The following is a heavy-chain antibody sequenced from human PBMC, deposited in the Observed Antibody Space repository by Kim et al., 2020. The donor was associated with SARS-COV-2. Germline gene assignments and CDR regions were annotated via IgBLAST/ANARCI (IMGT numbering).Heavy chain of an antibody. J-gene: IGHJ5*02. CDR2: K. CDR3: ARADGYDNWFDP. D-gene: IGHD3-22*01. Sequence: KYYADYVKSRFTSSRDNSKNTLYLQMNSLRAEDTAVYYCARADGYDNWFDPWGQGTLVTVSS. V-gene: IGHV3-30*01.